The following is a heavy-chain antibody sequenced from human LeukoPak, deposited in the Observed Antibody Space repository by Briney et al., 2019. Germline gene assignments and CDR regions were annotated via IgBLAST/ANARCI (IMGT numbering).Heavy chain of an antibody. D-gene: IGHD3-22*01. V-gene: IGHV3-48*01. CDR1: GFTFSSYA. Sequence: GGSLRLSCAASGFTFSSYAMSWVRQAPGKGLDWVSYISSSSATIYYADSVKGRFTISRDNSKNTLYLQMNSLRAEDTAVYYCAKQYYDSSGYFDYWGQGTLVTVSS. CDR3: AKQYYDSSGYFDY. J-gene: IGHJ4*02. CDR2: ISSSSATI.